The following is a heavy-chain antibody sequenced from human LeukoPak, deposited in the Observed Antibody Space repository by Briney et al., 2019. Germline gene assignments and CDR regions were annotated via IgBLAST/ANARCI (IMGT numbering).Heavy chain of an antibody. Sequence: SETLSLTCAVYGGSFSGYFWSWVRQPPGRGLEWIGEINRSGSTNYNPSLKSRVTISVDTSKNQFSLNLNSVTAADTAMYYCARGWSWFDTWGQGALVTVSS. D-gene: IGHD2-15*01. CDR2: INRSGST. J-gene: IGHJ5*02. V-gene: IGHV4-34*01. CDR3: ARGWSWFDT. CDR1: GGSFSGYF.